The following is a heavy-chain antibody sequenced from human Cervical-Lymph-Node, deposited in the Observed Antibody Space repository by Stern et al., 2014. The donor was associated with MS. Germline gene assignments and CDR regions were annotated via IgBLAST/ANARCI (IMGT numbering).Heavy chain of an antibody. CDR1: GYTFTSYW. CDR2: IFPGGSDI. J-gene: IGHJ4*02. V-gene: IGHV5-51*01. Sequence: VQLVQSGPEVKRPGESLKISCQASGYTFTSYWIGWVRQMPGKGLEWIAIIFPGGSDIRYSPSFQGQVPISAYKSSSTAYLQWNNLKASDTAIYYCARQRYFDYWGQGTLVTVSS. CDR3: ARQRYFDY.